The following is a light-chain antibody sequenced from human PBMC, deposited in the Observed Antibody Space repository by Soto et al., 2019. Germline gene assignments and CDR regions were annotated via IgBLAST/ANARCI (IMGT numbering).Light chain of an antibody. Sequence: QSALTQPASVSGSPGQSITISCTGTSSDVGGYNFVSWYQQHPGNAPKLIIHEVLNRPSGVSSRFSGSKSGNTASLTISGLQAEDDAVYYCCSHSAGIHWVFGGGTKVTVL. CDR3: CSHSAGIHWV. CDR1: SSDVGGYNF. V-gene: IGLV2-14*03. J-gene: IGLJ3*02. CDR2: EVL.